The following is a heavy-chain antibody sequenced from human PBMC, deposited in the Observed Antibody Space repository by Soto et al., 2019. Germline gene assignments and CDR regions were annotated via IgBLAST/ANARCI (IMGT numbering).Heavy chain of an antibody. CDR2: ISAYNGNT. CDR3: ASVVGADYGTGDAFDI. V-gene: IGHV1-18*01. CDR1: GYTFTSYG. D-gene: IGHD4-17*01. J-gene: IGHJ3*02. Sequence: VQLVQSGAEVKKPGASVKVSCKASGYTFTSYGISWVRQAPGQGREWMGWISAYNGNTNYAQKLQGRVTMTTATSKSTAYMELRSLRSDAKAVYYCASVVGADYGTGDAFDIWGQGTMVTVSS.